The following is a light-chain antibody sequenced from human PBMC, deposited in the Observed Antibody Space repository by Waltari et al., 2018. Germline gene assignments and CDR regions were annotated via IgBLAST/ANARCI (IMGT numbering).Light chain of an antibody. Sequence: QSALTQPASVSGSPGQSITISCTGTSSDVGNYNLVSWYQQHPGTAPKLMIYEVNARPSGVSNRFSGSKSCNTASLTISGLQPEDEADYYCCSYAGSTTFWVFGTGTKVTVL. CDR3: CSYAGSTTFWV. J-gene: IGLJ1*01. CDR1: SSDVGNYNL. V-gene: IGLV2-23*02. CDR2: EVN.